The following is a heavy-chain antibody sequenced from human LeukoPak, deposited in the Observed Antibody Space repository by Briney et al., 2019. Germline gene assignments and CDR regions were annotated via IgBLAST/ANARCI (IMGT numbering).Heavy chain of an antibody. CDR1: GFTLSCKA. V-gene: IGHV3-23*01. Sequence: PGGSLRLSCADPGFTLSCKAMRWVRQAKGKGLEWGSAISGSGGSTYYADSVKGRFTISTHNSKTTLYLQMNSLRAEDTAVYYCAKDASLIAAAAQGWGQGTLVTVSS. D-gene: IGHD6-13*01. J-gene: IGHJ4*02. CDR3: AKDASLIAAAAQG. CDR2: ISGSGGST.